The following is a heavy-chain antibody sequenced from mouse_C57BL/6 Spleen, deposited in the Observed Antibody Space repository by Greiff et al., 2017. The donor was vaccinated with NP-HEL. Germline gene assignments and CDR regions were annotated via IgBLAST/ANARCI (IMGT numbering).Heavy chain of an antibody. J-gene: IGHJ4*01. D-gene: IGHD3-2*02. CDR1: GFTFSDYY. CDR2: INYDGSST. Sequence: EVQVVESEGGLVQPGSSMKLSCTASGFTFSDYYMAWVRQVPEKGLEWVANINYDGSSTYYLDSLKSRFIISRDNAKNILYLQMSSLKSEDTATYYCARGGQLRLRAYAMDYWGQGTSVTVSS. CDR3: ARGGQLRLRAYAMDY. V-gene: IGHV5-16*01.